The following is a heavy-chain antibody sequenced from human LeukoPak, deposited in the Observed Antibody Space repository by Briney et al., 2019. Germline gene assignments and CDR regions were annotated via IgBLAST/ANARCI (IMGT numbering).Heavy chain of an antibody. D-gene: IGHD6-25*01. Sequence: GSLRLSCVASGFTFGNSWMTWVRQAPGKGLEWVAGIKKDGTDKYYVDSVKGRFTISRDNAKNSLYLQMNSLRAEDTAMYYCAGSGYWGQGTLVTVS. V-gene: IGHV3-7*05. CDR2: IKKDGTDK. CDR3: AGSGY. J-gene: IGHJ4*02. CDR1: GFTFGNSW.